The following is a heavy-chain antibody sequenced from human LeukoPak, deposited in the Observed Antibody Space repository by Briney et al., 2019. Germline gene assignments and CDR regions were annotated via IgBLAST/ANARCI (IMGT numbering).Heavy chain of an antibody. V-gene: IGHV3-30*18. CDR2: IPYDGSNK. CDR3: AKGGNYYGSGSYFDY. D-gene: IGHD3-10*01. CDR1: GFTFSSYG. J-gene: IGHJ4*02. Sequence: GSLSLSCAASGFTFSSYGMHWVRQAPGKGLEWVAVIPYDGSNKYYADSVKGRFTISRDNSKNTLYLQMNSLRAEDTAVYYCAKGGNYYGSGSYFDYWGQGTLVTVSS.